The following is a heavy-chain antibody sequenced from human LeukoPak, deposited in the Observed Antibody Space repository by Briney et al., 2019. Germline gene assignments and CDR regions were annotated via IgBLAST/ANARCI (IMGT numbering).Heavy chain of an antibody. CDR1: GFTFSSYS. CDR2: ISSSSSYI. Sequence: PGGSLRLSCAASGFTFSSYSMNWVRQAPGKGLEWVSSISSSSSYIYYADSVKGRFTISRDNARNSLYLQMNSLRAEDTAVYYCARWISSWYFYHDYWGQGTLVTVSS. J-gene: IGHJ4*02. V-gene: IGHV3-21*01. CDR3: ARWISSWYFYHDY. D-gene: IGHD6-13*01.